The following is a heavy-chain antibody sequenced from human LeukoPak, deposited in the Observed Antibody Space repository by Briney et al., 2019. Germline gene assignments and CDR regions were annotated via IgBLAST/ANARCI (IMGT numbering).Heavy chain of an antibody. J-gene: IGHJ3*02. CDR3: ARRLGDYVYAFDI. D-gene: IGHD4-17*01. Sequence: SETLSLTCAVYGGSFSGYYWSWIRQPPGKGLEWIGEINHSGSTNYNPSLKSRVTISVDTSKNQFSLKLSSVTAADTAVYYCARRLGDYVYAFDIWGQGIMVTVSS. V-gene: IGHV4-34*01. CDR1: GGSFSGYY. CDR2: INHSGST.